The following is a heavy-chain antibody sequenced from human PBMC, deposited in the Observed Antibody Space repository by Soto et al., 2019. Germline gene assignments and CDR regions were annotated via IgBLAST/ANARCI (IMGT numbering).Heavy chain of an antibody. CDR1: GYTFTSYY. CDR3: ATLITMVRGVNLDY. CDR2: FDPEDGET. D-gene: IGHD3-10*01. J-gene: IGHJ4*02. Sequence: GASVKVSCKASGYTFTSYYMHWVRQAPGKGLEWMGGFDPEDGETIYAQKFQGRVTMTEDTSTDTAYMELSSLRSEDTAVYYCATLITMVRGVNLDYWGQGTLVTVSS. V-gene: IGHV1-24*01.